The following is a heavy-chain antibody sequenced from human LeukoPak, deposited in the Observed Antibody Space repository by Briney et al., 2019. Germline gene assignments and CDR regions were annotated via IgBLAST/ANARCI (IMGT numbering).Heavy chain of an antibody. J-gene: IGHJ4*02. V-gene: IGHV3-20*04. CDR1: GFTLDDYG. CDR3: ARDYGGSSPFDY. Sequence: GGSLRLSCAASGFTLDDYGMSWVRQAPGKGLEWVSGINWNGGSTGYVDSVKGRFTISRDNAKNSLFLHMNSLRVEDTALYYCARDYGGSSPFDYWGQGTLVTVSS. D-gene: IGHD4-23*01. CDR2: INWNGGST.